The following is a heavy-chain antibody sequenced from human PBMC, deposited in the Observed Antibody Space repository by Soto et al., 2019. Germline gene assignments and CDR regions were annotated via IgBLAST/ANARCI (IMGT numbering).Heavy chain of an antibody. D-gene: IGHD3-3*01. V-gene: IGHV3-23*01. J-gene: IGHJ5*02. CDR1: GSTCSSYS. Sequence: GRSLRLSYAAAGSTCSSYSISWVRQAPGKGLEWVSAISGSGGSTYYADSVKGRFTISRDNSKNTLYLQMNSLRAEDTAVYYCAKEDRADFWSGYPQSWGQGTLVTVSS. CDR3: AKEDRADFWSGYPQS. CDR2: ISGSGGST.